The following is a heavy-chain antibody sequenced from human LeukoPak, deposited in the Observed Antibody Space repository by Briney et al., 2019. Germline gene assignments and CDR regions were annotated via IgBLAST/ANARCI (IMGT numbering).Heavy chain of an antibody. CDR3: ARHYGDWYFDL. CDR1: GFTFSSYE. D-gene: IGHD4-17*01. Sequence: GGSLRLSCAASGFTFSSYEMNWVRRAPGEGLEWVSYISSSGSTIYYADSVKGRFTISRDNAKNSLYLQMNSLRAEDTAVYYCARHYGDWYFDLWGRGTLVTVSS. J-gene: IGHJ2*01. CDR2: ISSSGSTI. V-gene: IGHV3-48*03.